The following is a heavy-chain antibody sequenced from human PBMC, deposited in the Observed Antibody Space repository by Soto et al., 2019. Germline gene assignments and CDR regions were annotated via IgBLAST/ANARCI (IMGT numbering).Heavy chain of an antibody. CDR1: GYTFTSYG. D-gene: IGHD3-22*01. Sequence: GASVKVSCKASGYTFTSYGISWVRQAPGQGLEWMGWISAYNGNTNYAQKLQGRVTMTTDTSTSTAYMDLQMNSLRAEDTAVYYCAKGNYDISGLSLNWFDPWGQGTLVTVSS. V-gene: IGHV1-18*01. CDR3: AKGNYDISGLSLNWFDP. CDR2: ISAYNGNT. J-gene: IGHJ5*02.